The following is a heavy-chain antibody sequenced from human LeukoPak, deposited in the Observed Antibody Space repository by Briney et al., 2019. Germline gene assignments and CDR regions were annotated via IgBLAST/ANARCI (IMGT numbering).Heavy chain of an antibody. D-gene: IGHD2-15*01. CDR3: ARHCSGGRCNSVFDY. Sequence: SETLSLTCTVSGGSISSYYWSWVRQPPGKGLEWIGHIYYSGNTNYNPSLKTRVTISVDTSKNQFSLKLSSVTAADTAVYYCARHCSGGRCNSVFDYWGQGILVTVSS. V-gene: IGHV4-59*08. J-gene: IGHJ4*02. CDR2: IYYSGNT. CDR1: GGSISSYY.